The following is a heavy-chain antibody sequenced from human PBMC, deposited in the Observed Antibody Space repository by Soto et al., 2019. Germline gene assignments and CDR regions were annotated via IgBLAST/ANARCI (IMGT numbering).Heavy chain of an antibody. Sequence: GGSLRLSCTASGFTFGDYAMSWFRQAPGKGLEWVGFIRSKAYGGTTEYAASVKGRFTISRDDSKSIAYLQMNSLKTEDTAVYYRTRDHLLRYFDWLLPDYYYYGMDVWGQGTTVTVSS. V-gene: IGHV3-49*03. D-gene: IGHD3-9*01. CDR3: TRDHLLRYFDWLLPDYYYYGMDV. CDR1: GFTFGDYA. CDR2: IRSKAYGGTT. J-gene: IGHJ6*02.